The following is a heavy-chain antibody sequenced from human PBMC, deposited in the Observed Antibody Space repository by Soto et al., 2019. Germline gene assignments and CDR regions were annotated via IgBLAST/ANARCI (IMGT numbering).Heavy chain of an antibody. V-gene: IGHV1-46*01. CDR1: GYTFTDSY. CDR2: INPSADYT. J-gene: IGHJ3*01. CDR3: TRGRARGGNDAFDV. D-gene: IGHD3-10*01. Sequence: QVQLVQSGAVAKKPGASVKVSSKASGYTFTDSYLHWVRQAPGQGPEWMGIINPSADYTTYTQKVQGRVTMTRDTSTSTVYMELSSLRSGDTAVYYCTRGRARGGNDAFDVWGQETMVVVSS.